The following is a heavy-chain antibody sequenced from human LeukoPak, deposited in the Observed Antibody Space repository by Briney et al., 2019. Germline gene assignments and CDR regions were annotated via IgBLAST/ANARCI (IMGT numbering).Heavy chain of an antibody. Sequence: PSETLSLTCTVSGYSISSGYYWGWIRQPPGKGLEWIGSIYHSGSTNYNPSLKSRVTISVDTSKNQFSLKLSSVTAADTAVYYCARVRYYYDSSGYFYWYFDLWARGTLVTVSS. D-gene: IGHD3-22*01. J-gene: IGHJ2*01. CDR3: ARVRYYYDSSGYFYWYFDL. V-gene: IGHV4-38-2*02. CDR2: IYHSGST. CDR1: GYSISSGYY.